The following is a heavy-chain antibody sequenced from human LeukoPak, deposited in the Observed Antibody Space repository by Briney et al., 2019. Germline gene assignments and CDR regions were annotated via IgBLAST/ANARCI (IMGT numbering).Heavy chain of an antibody. CDR1: GASISSGGYF. CDR2: IYYGGST. D-gene: IGHD5-24*01. CDR3: ARSGRDGFTILDY. J-gene: IGHJ4*02. V-gene: IGHV4-31*03. Sequence: SETLSLTCTVSGASISSGGYFWTWIRQHPGKGLEYIGYIYYGGSTNYKPSLESRVTISVDTSKNQFSLKPSSVTAADTAVYYCARSGRDGFTILDYWGQGTLVTVSS.